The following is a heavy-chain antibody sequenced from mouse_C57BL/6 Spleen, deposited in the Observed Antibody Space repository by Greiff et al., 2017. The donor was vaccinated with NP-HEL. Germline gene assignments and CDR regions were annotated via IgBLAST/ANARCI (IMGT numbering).Heavy chain of an antibody. CDR1: GYAFSSSW. CDR3: AKEQHRLPNYYAMDD. D-gene: IGHD3-2*02. J-gene: IGHJ4*01. CDR2: IYPGDGDT. Sequence: LQESGPELVKPGASVKISCNASGYAFSSSWLNWVKQRPGKGLEWIGRIYPGDGDTNYIGKFKGKATLTADKSSSTAYMQLSSLTSEDSAVYFGAKEQHRLPNYYAMDDWGQGTSVTVSS. V-gene: IGHV1-82*01.